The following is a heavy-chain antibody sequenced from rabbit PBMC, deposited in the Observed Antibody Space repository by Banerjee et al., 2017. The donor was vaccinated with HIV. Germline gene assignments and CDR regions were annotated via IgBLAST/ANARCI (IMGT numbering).Heavy chain of an antibody. CDR1: GFSFSDKYV. CDR2: INTNSGNT. V-gene: IGHV1S45*01. CDR3: ARDSGSGWYLDRLDL. D-gene: IGHD1-1*01. Sequence: QEQLEESGGDLVKPGRSLTLTCTASGFSFSDKYVMCWVRQAPGKGLEWIGCINTNSGNTVYASWAKGRFTISKTSSTTVTLQMTSLTAADTATYFCARDSGSGWYLDRLDLWGPGTLVTVS. J-gene: IGHJ3*01.